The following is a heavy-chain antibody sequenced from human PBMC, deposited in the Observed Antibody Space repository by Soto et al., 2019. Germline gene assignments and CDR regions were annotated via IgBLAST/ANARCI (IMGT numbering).Heavy chain of an antibody. V-gene: IGHV4-39*01. D-gene: IGHD5-12*01. CDR1: GVSINSRGYY. CDR3: ARKEDGYNRLFDY. J-gene: IGHJ4*02. Sequence: SETLSLTXTVSGVSINSRGYYWGWIRQPPGKGLEWIESMFYSGTTYYNPSLKSRITIAVDSSKNQFSLSLSSVTAADTAFYYCARKEDGYNRLFDYWGQGILVTVSS. CDR2: MFYSGTT.